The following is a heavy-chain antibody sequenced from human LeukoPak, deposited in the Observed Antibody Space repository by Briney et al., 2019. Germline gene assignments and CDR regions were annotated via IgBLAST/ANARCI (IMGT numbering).Heavy chain of an antibody. CDR1: GFTFTSYA. V-gene: IGHV3-23*01. CDR2: ISGSGGTT. D-gene: IGHD3-22*01. CDR3: ARDRSGYYYFDY. J-gene: IGHJ4*02. Sequence: GGSLRLSCAASGFTFTSYAMSWVRQAPGKGLEWVSAISGSGGTTDYADSVKGRFTVSRNNPKNTLFLQMNSLRAEDTAVYYCARDRSGYYYFDYWGQGTLVTVSS.